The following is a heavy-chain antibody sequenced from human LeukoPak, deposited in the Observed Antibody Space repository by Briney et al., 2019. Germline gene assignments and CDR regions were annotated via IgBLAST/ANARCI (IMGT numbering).Heavy chain of an antibody. Sequence: GGSLRLSCAASGFTFSSYSMMWVRQAPGKGLEWVSYISSSSTTIHYADSVKGRITISRDNSKNTLSLQMNSLRAEDTAVYFCARWAIGSYAGLDYWGQGTLVTVSS. V-gene: IGHV3-48*01. J-gene: IGHJ4*02. D-gene: IGHD1-26*01. CDR1: GFTFSSYS. CDR3: ARWAIGSYAGLDY. CDR2: ISSSSTTI.